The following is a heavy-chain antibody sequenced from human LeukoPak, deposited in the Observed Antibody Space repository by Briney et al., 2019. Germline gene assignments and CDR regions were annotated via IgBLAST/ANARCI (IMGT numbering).Heavy chain of an antibody. CDR1: GFTFSSYW. J-gene: IGHJ3*02. D-gene: IGHD4-17*01. V-gene: IGHV3-7*01. CDR2: IKQDGSEK. CDR3: ASHPYDYGDYEGIDAFDI. Sequence: GGSLRLSCADSGFTFSSYWMSWVRQAPGKGLEWVANIKQDGSEKYYVDSVKGRFTISRDNAKNSLYLQMNSLRAEDTAVYYCASHPYDYGDYEGIDAFDIWGQGTMVTVSS.